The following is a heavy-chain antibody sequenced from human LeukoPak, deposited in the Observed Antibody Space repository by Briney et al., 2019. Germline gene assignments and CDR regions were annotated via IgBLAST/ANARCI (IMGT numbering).Heavy chain of an antibody. V-gene: IGHV3-23*01. J-gene: IGHJ4*02. CDR2: ISGSGGKT. D-gene: IGHD2-2*01. CDR3: ASCEGSTSCYYVDY. CDR1: GFTFSSYA. Sequence: GGSLRLSCAASGFTFSSYAMSWVRQAPGKGLEWVSGISGSGGKTYYAYSVKGRFTISRDNSKNTLYLHLNSPRAEDTAVYYCASCEGSTSCYYVDYWGQGTLVTVSS.